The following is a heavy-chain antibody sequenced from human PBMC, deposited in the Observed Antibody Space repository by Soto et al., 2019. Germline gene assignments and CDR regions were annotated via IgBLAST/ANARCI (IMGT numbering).Heavy chain of an antibody. CDR2: IRNKGNYYTT. D-gene: IGHD1-26*01. Sequence: EVQVVESGGGLVQPGGSLRLSCAASGFPFSDLYIDWVRQAPGKGLEWVARIRNKGNYYTTDYAESVKGRFTISRDDSKNSVYLQMNSLKTEDTAVYYCLIVGGTRTWGQGTLVSVSS. CDR3: LIVGGTRT. V-gene: IGHV3-72*01. J-gene: IGHJ5*02. CDR1: GFPFSDLY.